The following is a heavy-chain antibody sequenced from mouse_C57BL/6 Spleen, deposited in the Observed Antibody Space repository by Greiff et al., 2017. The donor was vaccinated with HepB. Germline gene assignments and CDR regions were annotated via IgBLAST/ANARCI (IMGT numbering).Heavy chain of an antibody. V-gene: IGHV5-4*01. Sequence: EVKLVESGGGLVKPGGSLKLSCAASGFTFSSYAMSCVRQTPEKRLEWVATISDGGSYTYYPDNVKGRFTISRDNAKNNLYLQMSHLKSEDTAMYYCARDDYDYAMDYWGQGTSVTVSS. CDR1: GFTFSSYA. CDR3: ARDDYDYAMDY. D-gene: IGHD2-4*01. CDR2: ISDGGSYT. J-gene: IGHJ4*01.